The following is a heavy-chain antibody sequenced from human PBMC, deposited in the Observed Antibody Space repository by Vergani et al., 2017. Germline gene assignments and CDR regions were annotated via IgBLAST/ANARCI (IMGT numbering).Heavy chain of an antibody. J-gene: IGHJ6*03. D-gene: IGHD4-11*01. CDR2: IDHTGRP. CDR3: ARVNTETSGHLYYYYYMDV. CDR1: GGSFTSYH. V-gene: IGHV4-34*01. Sequence: QVQLQQWGGGLLKPSETLSLTCVVNGGSFTSYHWTWIRQSPGEGLEWVGDIDHTGRPDYNPSLKSRLTLSVNKSQNLFSLTLNSVTATDTAIYFCARVNTETSGHLYYYYYMDVWGRGTAVTVS.